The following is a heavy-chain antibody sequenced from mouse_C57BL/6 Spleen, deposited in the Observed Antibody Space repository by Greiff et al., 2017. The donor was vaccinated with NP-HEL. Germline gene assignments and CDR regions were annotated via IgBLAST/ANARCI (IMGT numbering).Heavy chain of an antibody. Sequence: EVKVVESEGGLVQPGSSMKLSCTASGFTFSDYYMAWVRQVPEKGLEWVANINYDGSSTYYLDSLKSRFIISRDNAKNILYLQMSSLKSEDTATYYCARSDGDYAMDYWGQGTSVTVSS. CDR1: GFTFSDYY. V-gene: IGHV5-16*01. J-gene: IGHJ4*01. CDR2: INYDGSST. CDR3: ARSDGDYAMDY.